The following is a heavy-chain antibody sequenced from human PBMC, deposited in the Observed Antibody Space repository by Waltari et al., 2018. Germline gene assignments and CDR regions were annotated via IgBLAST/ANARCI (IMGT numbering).Heavy chain of an antibody. CDR1: GYTFTGYY. J-gene: IGHJ4*02. CDR3: ARLLAAAGKEGPAY. Sequence: QVQLVQSGAEVKKPGASVKVSCKASGYTFTGYYMHWVRQAPGQGLEWMGWINPTSGGRNYAQKFQGMVTMTRDTSISTAYMELSRLRSDDTAVYYCARLLAAAGKEGPAYWGQGTLVTVSS. V-gene: IGHV1-2*02. D-gene: IGHD6-13*01. CDR2: INPTSGGR.